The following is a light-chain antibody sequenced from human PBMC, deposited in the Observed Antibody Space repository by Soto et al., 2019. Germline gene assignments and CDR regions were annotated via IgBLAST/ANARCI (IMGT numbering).Light chain of an antibody. CDR1: QRISISY. CDR3: QQYGGSSWT. Sequence: EIVLTQSPGTLSVSPGEGATLSCRASQRISISYLAWYQQKPGQAPRLLIYGSSTRATGIPDRFSGSGSETDFTLTISRLEPEDFAVYYCQQYGGSSWTFGQGTKVEIK. V-gene: IGKV3-20*01. CDR2: GSS. J-gene: IGKJ1*01.